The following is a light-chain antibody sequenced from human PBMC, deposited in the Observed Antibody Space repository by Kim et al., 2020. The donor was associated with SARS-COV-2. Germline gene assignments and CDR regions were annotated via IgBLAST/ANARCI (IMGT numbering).Light chain of an antibody. Sequence: SYELTQPPSVSVSPGQTASITCSGDKLGDKYACWYQQKPGQSPVLVIYQDSKRPSGIPERFSGSNSGNTATLTISGTQAMDEADYYCQAWDSSTGVVVFG. V-gene: IGLV3-1*01. CDR1: KLGDKY. J-gene: IGLJ1*01. CDR2: QDS. CDR3: QAWDSSTGVVV.